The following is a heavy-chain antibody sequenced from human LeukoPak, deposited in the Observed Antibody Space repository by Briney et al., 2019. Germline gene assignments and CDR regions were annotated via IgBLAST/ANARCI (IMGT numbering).Heavy chain of an antibody. J-gene: IGHJ4*02. V-gene: IGHV4-4*07. D-gene: IGHD3-16*02. CDR2: IYTSGNT. CDR3: ARGLGYTDPFFEY. CDR1: GGSINSYY. Sequence: SETLSLTCTVSGGSINSYYWRWIRQPAGKGLEWIGRIYTSGNTDYNPSLKSRVTMSIYTSRNQFSLKLNSVTAADTAVYYCARGLGYTDPFFEYWGQGTLVTVSS.